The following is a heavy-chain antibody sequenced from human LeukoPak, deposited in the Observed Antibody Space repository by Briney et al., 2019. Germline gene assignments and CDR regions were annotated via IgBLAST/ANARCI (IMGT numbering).Heavy chain of an antibody. CDR2: ISGSGGST. V-gene: IGHV3-23*01. CDR3: ASTLGATRGWFDY. Sequence: GGSLRLSCAASGITFSSHWMSWVRQAPGKGLEWVSAISGSGGSTYYADSVKGRFTISRDNSKNTLYLQMNSLRAEDTAVYYCASTLGATRGWFDYWGQGTLVTVSS. J-gene: IGHJ4*02. D-gene: IGHD1-26*01. CDR1: GITFSSHW.